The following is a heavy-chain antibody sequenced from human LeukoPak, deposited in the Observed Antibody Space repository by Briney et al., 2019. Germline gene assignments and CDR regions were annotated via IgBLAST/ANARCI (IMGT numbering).Heavy chain of an antibody. J-gene: IGHJ4*02. Sequence: SETLSLTCTVSGGSISSSSYYWGWIRQPPGKGLEWIGSIYYSGGTYYNPSLKSRVTISVDTSKNQFSLKLSSVTAADTAVYYCARGRSRTSIAAAGTPRYFDYWGQGTLVTVSS. CDR2: IYYSGGT. CDR1: GGSISSSSYY. V-gene: IGHV4-39*07. D-gene: IGHD6-13*01. CDR3: ARGRSRTSIAAAGTPRYFDY.